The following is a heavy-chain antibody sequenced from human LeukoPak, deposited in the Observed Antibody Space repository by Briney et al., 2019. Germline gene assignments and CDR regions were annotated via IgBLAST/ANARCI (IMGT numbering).Heavy chain of an antibody. Sequence: SGGSLRLSWAASGFTFSSYSMNWVRQAPGKGLEWVSSISSSSSYIYYADSVKGRFTISRDNAKNSLYLQMNSLRAEDTAVYYCARDGHITMVRGVIIPPGGWGQGTLVTVSS. CDR1: GFTFSSYS. D-gene: IGHD3-10*01. CDR2: ISSSSSYI. CDR3: ARDGHITMVRGVIIPPGG. J-gene: IGHJ4*02. V-gene: IGHV3-21*01.